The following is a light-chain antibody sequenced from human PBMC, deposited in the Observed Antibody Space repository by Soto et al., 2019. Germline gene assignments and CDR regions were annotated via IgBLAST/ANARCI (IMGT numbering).Light chain of an antibody. CDR3: QQYGTSPYT. J-gene: IGKJ2*01. Sequence: EIVLTQSPGTLSLSPGERATLSCGASQSLSSNSLAWYQQEPGQAPRLLIYGASSRATGIPDRFSGSGSGTDFTLTISRLEPYDFAVYYCQQYGTSPYTFGQGTKLEIK. V-gene: IGKV3-20*01. CDR1: QSLSSNS. CDR2: GAS.